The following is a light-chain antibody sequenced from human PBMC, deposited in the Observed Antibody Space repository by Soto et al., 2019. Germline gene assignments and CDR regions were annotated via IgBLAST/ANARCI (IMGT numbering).Light chain of an antibody. J-gene: IGKJ3*01. V-gene: IGKV1-33*01. Sequence: DIEMTQSPSSLSASVGDRVTITCQASHSITSYLNWYQHKPGKAPKLLIYEASILEAGVPSRFSGSGSGTDFTCTISSLQDEVVAKYYWQKCDYLLIFGPGTTVDFK. CDR3: QKCDYLLI. CDR2: EAS. CDR1: HSITSY.